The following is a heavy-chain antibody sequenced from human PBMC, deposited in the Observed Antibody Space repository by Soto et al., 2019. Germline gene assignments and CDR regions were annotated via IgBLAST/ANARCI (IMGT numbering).Heavy chain of an antibody. CDR2: VYYGGST. J-gene: IGHJ6*02. CDR3: AGGDYYHSSGYSFYYYTMDV. V-gene: IGHV4-39*01. CDR1: GGSISSSSYC. Sequence: SETLSLTCTVSGGSISSSSYCWGWIRQPPGKGLEWIGNVYYGGSTYYNPSLKSRVTISVETSKSQFSLKLSSVTAADTAVYYCAGGDYYHSSGYSFYYYTMDVWGQGTTVTVSS. D-gene: IGHD3-22*01.